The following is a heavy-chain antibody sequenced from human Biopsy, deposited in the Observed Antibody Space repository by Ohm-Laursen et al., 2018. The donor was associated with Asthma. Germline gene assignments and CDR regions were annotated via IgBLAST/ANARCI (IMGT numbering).Heavy chain of an antibody. V-gene: IGHV4-34*01. J-gene: IGHJ6*02. CDR3: ARGSSSRLSQWELLVSGGKRAHSYYGMDV. Sequence: SETLSLTCAVYGGSFSSNYWSWIRQTPGKGLEWLGDPHHNGYTNYNPSLTSRLTLSLATSKNQISLGLTSVAAADTAVYYCARGSSSRLSQWELLVSGGKRAHSYYGMDVWGQGTTVTVSS. D-gene: IGHD1-26*01. CDR1: GGSFSSNY. CDR2: PHHNGYT.